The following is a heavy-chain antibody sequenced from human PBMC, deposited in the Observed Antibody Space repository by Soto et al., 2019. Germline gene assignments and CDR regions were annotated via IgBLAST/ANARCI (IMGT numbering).Heavy chain of an antibody. J-gene: IGHJ3*02. V-gene: IGHV4-31*03. D-gene: IGHD2-21*02. CDR1: GGSISSGGYY. Sequence: QVQLQESGPGLVKPSQTLSLTCTVSGGSISSGGYYWSWIRQHPGKGLEWIGYIYYSGSTYYNPSLKSRVTISVDTSKNQFSLKLSSVTAADTAVYYWARGLHIVVVTARGSAFDIWGQGTMVTVSS. CDR2: IYYSGST. CDR3: ARGLHIVVVTARGSAFDI.